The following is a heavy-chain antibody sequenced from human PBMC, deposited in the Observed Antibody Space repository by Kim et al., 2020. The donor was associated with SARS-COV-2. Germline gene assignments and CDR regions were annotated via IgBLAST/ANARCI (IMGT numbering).Heavy chain of an antibody. J-gene: IGHJ5*02. CDR2: IYYSGST. CDR3: ARLRDYYDSSGYYLSNWFDP. D-gene: IGHD3-22*01. CDR1: GGSISSSSYY. Sequence: SETLSLTCTVSGGSISSSSYYWGWIRQPPGKGLEWIGSIYYSGSTYYNPSLKSRVTISVDTSKNQFSLKLSSVTAADTAVYYCARLRDYYDSSGYYLSNWFDPWGQGTLVTVSS. V-gene: IGHV4-39*01.